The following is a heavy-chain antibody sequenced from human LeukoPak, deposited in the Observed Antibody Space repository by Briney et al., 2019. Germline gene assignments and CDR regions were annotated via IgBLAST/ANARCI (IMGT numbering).Heavy chain of an antibody. J-gene: IGHJ3*02. V-gene: IGHV3-30*18. D-gene: IGHD3-10*01. CDR3: ANGYYYGSGSYYKEAFDI. CDR1: GFTFSNYG. Sequence: GGSLRLSCAASGFTFSNYGMHWVRQAPGKGLEWVVVISYDGSNKYYADSVKGRFTISRDNSKNTLYLQMNSLRTEDTAVYYCANGYYYGSGSYYKEAFDIWGQGTMVTVSS. CDR2: ISYDGSNK.